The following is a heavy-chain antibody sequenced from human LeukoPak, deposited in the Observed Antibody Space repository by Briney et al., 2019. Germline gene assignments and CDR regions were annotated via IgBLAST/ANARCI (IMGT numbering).Heavy chain of an antibody. CDR1: GFTFSSYA. Sequence: PGGSLRLSCAASGFTFSSYAMSWVRQAPGKGLEWVSAISGSGGSTYYADSVKGRFTISRDNSKNTLYLQMNSLRAEDTAVYYCAKDFSGILITNQLFDYWGQGTLVTVSS. CDR3: AKDFSGILITNQLFDY. CDR2: ISGSGGST. D-gene: IGHD3-16*01. V-gene: IGHV3-23*01. J-gene: IGHJ4*02.